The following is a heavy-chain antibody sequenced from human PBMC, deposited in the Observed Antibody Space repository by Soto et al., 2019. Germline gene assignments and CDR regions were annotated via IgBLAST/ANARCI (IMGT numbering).Heavy chain of an antibody. CDR3: ARGWFGESIFDY. CDR2: IYYTGST. CDR1: GGSISSYY. Sequence: SETLSLTCTVSGGSISSYYWSWIRQPPGKGLEWIGYIYYTGSTNYTPSLKRRVTISLDTSKSHFSLKLSSVTAADTAVYYCARGWFGESIFDYWGQGTLVTVSS. D-gene: IGHD3-10*01. V-gene: IGHV4-59*01. J-gene: IGHJ4*02.